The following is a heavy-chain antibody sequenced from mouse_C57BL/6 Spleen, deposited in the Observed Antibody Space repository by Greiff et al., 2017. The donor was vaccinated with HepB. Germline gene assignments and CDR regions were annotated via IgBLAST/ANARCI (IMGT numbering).Heavy chain of an antibody. D-gene: IGHD1-1*01. J-gene: IGHJ4*01. CDR3: ARSWITTVVEGGMDY. CDR1: GYSFTSYY. Sequence: QVQLKESGPELVKPGASVKISCKASGYSFTSYYIHWVKQRPGQGLEWIGWIYPGSGNTKYNEKFKGKATLTADTSSSTAYMQLSSLTSEDSAVYYCARSWITTVVEGGMDYWGQGTSVTVSS. V-gene: IGHV1-66*01. CDR2: IYPGSGNT.